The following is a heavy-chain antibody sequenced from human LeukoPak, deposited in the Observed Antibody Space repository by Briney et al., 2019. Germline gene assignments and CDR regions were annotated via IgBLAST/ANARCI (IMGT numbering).Heavy chain of an antibody. CDR3: ARDWDYYDSSGYYYVGY. CDR1: GYTFTGYY. D-gene: IGHD3-22*01. J-gene: IGHJ4*02. CDR2: INPNSGGT. Sequence: PGASVKVSCKASGYTFTGYYMHWVRQAPGQGLEWMGRINPNSGGTNYAQKFQGRVTMTRDTSISTAYMELSRLRSDDTAVYYCARDWDYYDSSGYYYVGYWGQGTLSPSPQ. V-gene: IGHV1-2*06.